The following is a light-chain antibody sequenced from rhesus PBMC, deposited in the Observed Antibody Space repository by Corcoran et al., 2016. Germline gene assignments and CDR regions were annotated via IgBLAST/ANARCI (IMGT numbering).Light chain of an antibody. J-gene: IGKJ4*01. V-gene: IGKV1-28*02. CDR3: LQHNSYPLT. Sequence: DIQMTQSPSSLSASVGDTVTITCRASQGISSFLNWFQQKSGKAPNLLLYAASSLESGVPSRFSGSGSGTDFTLTISRLQPEDFTTYYCLQHNSYPLTFGGGTKVEIK. CDR1: QGISSF. CDR2: AAS.